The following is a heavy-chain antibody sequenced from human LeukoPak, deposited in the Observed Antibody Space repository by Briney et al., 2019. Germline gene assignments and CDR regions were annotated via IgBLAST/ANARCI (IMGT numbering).Heavy chain of an antibody. V-gene: IGHV3-23*01. D-gene: IGHD3-10*01. CDR3: AKRVLGMDV. J-gene: IGHJ6*02. CDR1: GFTLSSYN. CDR2: ISGSGGST. Sequence: GGSLRLSCVASGFTLSSYNINWVRQAPGKGLEWVSAISGSGGSTYYADSVKGRFTISRDNSKNTLYLQMNSLRAEDTAVYYCAKRVLGMDVWGQGTTVTVSS.